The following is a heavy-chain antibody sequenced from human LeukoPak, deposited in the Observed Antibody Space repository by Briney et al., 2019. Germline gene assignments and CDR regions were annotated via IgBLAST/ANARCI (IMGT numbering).Heavy chain of an antibody. J-gene: IGHJ4*02. V-gene: IGHV3-30*02. D-gene: IGHD2-2*01. CDR3: AILSYCSSATCYDY. CDR1: GFTFGDYA. Sequence: GGSLRLSCSAFGFTFGDYAFHWVRQAPGKGLEWLAFIRYDGSDSYYADSVKGRFTISRDNSKKTLYLQMDSLRTEDTAFYYCAILSYCSSATCYDYWGQGTLVTVSS. CDR2: IRYDGSDS.